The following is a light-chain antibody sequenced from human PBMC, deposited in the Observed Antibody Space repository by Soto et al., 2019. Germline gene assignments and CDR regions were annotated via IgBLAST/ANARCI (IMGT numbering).Light chain of an antibody. Sequence: EIVLTQSTATLSVSLGASANLSCRASQSVSRSLAWFQMRPGQRPRLLIYGASTRATDIPARFSGSGSGTDFTLTIGRLEPEDFAVYYCQQYSSSPITFGQGTRLEIK. V-gene: IGKV3-15*01. CDR1: QSVSRS. CDR3: QQYSSSPIT. CDR2: GAS. J-gene: IGKJ5*01.